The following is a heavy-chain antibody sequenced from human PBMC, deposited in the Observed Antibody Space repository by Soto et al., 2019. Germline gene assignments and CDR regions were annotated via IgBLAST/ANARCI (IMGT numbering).Heavy chain of an antibody. J-gene: IGHJ3*01. CDR2: ISDSGGRT. V-gene: IGHV3-23*01. D-gene: IGHD3-16*02. CDR3: AKDRGIIVKAGDAFDV. Sequence: LXLSCASSGFTLSMSSLNWVRQAPGKGLECVSYISDSGGRTYYADSVKGRFTISRDRSKNTVSLQMDSLRAEDTAVYYCAKDRGIIVKAGDAFDVWGQGTKVTVSS. CDR1: GFTLSMSS.